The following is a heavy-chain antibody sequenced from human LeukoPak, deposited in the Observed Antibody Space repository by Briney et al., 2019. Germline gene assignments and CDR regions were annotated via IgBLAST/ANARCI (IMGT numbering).Heavy chain of an antibody. V-gene: IGHV4-31*03. CDR1: GGSISSDGYS. J-gene: IGHJ3*02. CDR2: VYYSGST. Sequence: SETLSLTCTVSGGSISSDGYSWTWIRQHPGKGLEWLGYVYYSGSTYYNPSLKSRLTISMNTSKNQFSLKLSSVTAADTAVYYCARGPGGGSYSDAFDIWGQGTMVTVSS. CDR3: ARGPGGGSYSDAFDI. D-gene: IGHD1-26*01.